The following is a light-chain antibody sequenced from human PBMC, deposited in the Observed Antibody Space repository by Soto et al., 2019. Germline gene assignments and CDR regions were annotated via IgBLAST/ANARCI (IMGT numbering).Light chain of an antibody. CDR1: QGIRGD. CDR3: IQDFISPLA. V-gene: IGKV1-6*01. Sequence: AIPMTQSPSSLSASLGDRVTITCRASQGIRGDLGWYQQKPGKAPKLLISATSTLQSGVPSRFSGRGSGTNFTLTISSLQSEDSATYYCIQDFISPLAVGQGTKVEL. J-gene: IGKJ1*01. CDR2: ATS.